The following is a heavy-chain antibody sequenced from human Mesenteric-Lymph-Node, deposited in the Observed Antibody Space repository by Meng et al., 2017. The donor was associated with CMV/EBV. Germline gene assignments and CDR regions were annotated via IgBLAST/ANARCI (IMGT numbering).Heavy chain of an antibody. CDR1: GFTFDDYG. CDR3: ARAGITGTTVDY. J-gene: IGHJ4*02. Sequence: GESLKISCAASGFTFDDYGMSWVRQAPGKGLEWVSGINWNGGSTGYADSVKGRFTISRDNAKNSLYLQMNSLRAEDTAVYYCARAGITGTTVDYWGQGTLVTVSS. V-gene: IGHV3-20*04. CDR2: INWNGGST. D-gene: IGHD1-7*01.